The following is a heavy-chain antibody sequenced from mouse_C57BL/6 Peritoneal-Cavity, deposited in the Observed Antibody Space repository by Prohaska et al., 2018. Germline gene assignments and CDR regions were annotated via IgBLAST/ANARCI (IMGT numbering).Heavy chain of an antibody. CDR2: IRSKSNNYAT. J-gene: IGHJ4*01. D-gene: IGHD2-3*01. CDR3: VTDGYYAMDY. Sequence: KGSLKLSCAASGFSFNTYARNWVRQAPGKGLEWVARIRSKSNNYATYYADSVKDRFTISRDNAESMLNLQMNNWKTEDTAIYYCVTDGYYAMDYWGQGTSVTVSS. V-gene: IGHV10-1*01. CDR1: GFSFNTYA.